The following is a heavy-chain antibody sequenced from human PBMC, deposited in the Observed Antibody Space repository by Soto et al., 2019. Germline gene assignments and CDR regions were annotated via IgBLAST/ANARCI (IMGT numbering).Heavy chain of an antibody. J-gene: IGHJ6*02. D-gene: IGHD3-10*01. Sequence: EVQLVESGGGLVQPGGSLRLSCAASGFTFSSYWMSWVRQAPGKGLEWVANIKQDGSEKYYVDSGKGRFTISRDNAKNSLYLQMNSLSAENTAVYYCASRAITMVRGVYYYYGMDVWGQGTTVTVSS. CDR2: IKQDGSEK. CDR3: ASRAITMVRGVYYYYGMDV. V-gene: IGHV3-7*05. CDR1: GFTFSSYW.